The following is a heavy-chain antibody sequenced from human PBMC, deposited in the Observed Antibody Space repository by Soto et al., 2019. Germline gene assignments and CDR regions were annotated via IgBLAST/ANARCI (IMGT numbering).Heavy chain of an antibody. CDR2: IYYSGRT. V-gene: IGHV4-31*03. J-gene: IGHJ5*02. CDR3: ARGSFSSSSSWFDP. D-gene: IGHD6-6*01. CDR1: GGSISSGGYY. Sequence: SETLSLTCTVSGGSISSGGYYWSWICQHPGKGLEWIGYIYYSGRTYYNPSLHSRVSIAVDTTENQFSLKLTSVTAADTSVYYCARGSFSSSSSWFDPWGRGTLVTVSS.